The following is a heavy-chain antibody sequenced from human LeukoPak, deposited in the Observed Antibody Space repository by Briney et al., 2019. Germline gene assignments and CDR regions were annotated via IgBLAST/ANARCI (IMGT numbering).Heavy chain of an antibody. CDR2: IYHSGST. CDR3: ARGDGDYVLPFDY. Sequence: PSDTLPLPRALSGRSISRGDSPWRWIRQPPGKGLEWIGYIYHSGSTYYNPSLKSRVTISVDRSKNQFSLKLSSVTAADTAVYYCARGDGDYVLPFDYWGQGTLVTVSS. D-gene: IGHD4-17*01. CDR1: GRSISRGDSP. J-gene: IGHJ4*02. V-gene: IGHV4-30-2*01.